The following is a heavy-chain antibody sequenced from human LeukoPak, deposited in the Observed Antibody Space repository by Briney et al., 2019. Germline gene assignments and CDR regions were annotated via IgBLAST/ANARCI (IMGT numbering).Heavy chain of an antibody. CDR1: GGSFSGYY. V-gene: IGHV4-34*01. Sequence: SETLSLTCAVYGGSFSGYYWSWIRQPPGKGLEWIGEINHSGSTNYNPSLKSRVTISVDTSKNQFSLKLSSVTAADTAVYYCARDNRVSGWYGGYFDYWGQGTLVTVSS. J-gene: IGHJ4*02. CDR3: ARDNRVSGWYGGYFDY. CDR2: INHSGST. D-gene: IGHD6-19*01.